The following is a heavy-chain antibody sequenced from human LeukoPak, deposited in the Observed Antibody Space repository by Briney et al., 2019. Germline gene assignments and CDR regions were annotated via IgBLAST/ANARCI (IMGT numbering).Heavy chain of an antibody. CDR2: INHSGST. CDR3: ARRSLIRRRGWYFDL. CDR1: GGSFSGYY. D-gene: IGHD3-10*01. V-gene: IGHV4-34*01. J-gene: IGHJ2*01. Sequence: SETLSLTCAVYGGSFSGYYWSWIRQPPGKGLEWIGEINHSGSTNYNPSLKSRVTISVDTSKNQFSLKLSSVTAADTAVYYCARRSLIRRRGWYFDLWGRGTLVTVSS.